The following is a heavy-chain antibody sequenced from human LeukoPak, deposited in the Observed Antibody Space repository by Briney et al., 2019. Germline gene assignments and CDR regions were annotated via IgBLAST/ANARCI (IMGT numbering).Heavy chain of an antibody. CDR1: RFTFSSYA. CDR2: ISGSGGST. Sequence: PGGSLRLSCAVSRFTFSSYAMRWVRQAPGKGLEWVSAISGSGGSTYYADSVKGRSTISRDNSKNTLYLQMNSLRAEDTAVYYCASGSVFDYWGQGTLVTVSS. CDR3: ASGSVFDY. V-gene: IGHV3-23*01. J-gene: IGHJ4*02.